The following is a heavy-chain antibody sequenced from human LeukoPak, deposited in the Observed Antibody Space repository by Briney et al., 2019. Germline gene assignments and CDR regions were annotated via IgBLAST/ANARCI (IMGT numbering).Heavy chain of an antibody. Sequence: GGSLRLSCAASGCTFSSDWMHWVRLAPGKGLEWVSAISDSGGSTYYADSVKGRFTISRDNSKNTLYLQMNSLRAEDTAVYYCAKVRSGWSRAGPQPYYFDYWGQGTLVTVSS. J-gene: IGHJ4*02. CDR2: ISDSGGST. D-gene: IGHD6-19*01. CDR3: AKVRSGWSRAGPQPYYFDY. CDR1: GCTFSSDW. V-gene: IGHV3-23*01.